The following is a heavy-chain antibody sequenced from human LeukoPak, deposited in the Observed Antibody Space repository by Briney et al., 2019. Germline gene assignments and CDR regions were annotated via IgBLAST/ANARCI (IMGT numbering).Heavy chain of an antibody. CDR2: IDPSSGAT. D-gene: IGHD6-13*01. V-gene: IGHV1-46*01. CDR1: GGTFSSYA. J-gene: IGHJ6*02. CDR3: ATWGSSSSPLPDMDV. Sequence: ASVKVSCKASGGTFSSYAISWVRQAPGQGLEWMGIIDPSSGATTCAQKFQGRVTMTRDTSTGTVYMELRSLRSEDTAMYYCATWGSSSSPLPDMDVWGQGTTVTVSS.